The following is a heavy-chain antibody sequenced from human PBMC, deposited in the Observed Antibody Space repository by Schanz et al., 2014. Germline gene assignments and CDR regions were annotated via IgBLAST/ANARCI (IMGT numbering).Heavy chain of an antibody. CDR3: ARGGGPEDVFDI. J-gene: IGHJ3*02. D-gene: IGHD5-12*01. CDR1: GYTFTSYS. V-gene: IGHV1-3*01. CDR2: INVGNGNM. Sequence: QVQLVQSGAEAKKPGASVKVSCKASGYTFTSYSIHWVRQAPGQGLEWMGWINVGNGNMKYSQKFQGRVTITRDTSASTAYMELSSLRSDDTAVYYCARGGGPEDVFDIWGQGTILTVSS.